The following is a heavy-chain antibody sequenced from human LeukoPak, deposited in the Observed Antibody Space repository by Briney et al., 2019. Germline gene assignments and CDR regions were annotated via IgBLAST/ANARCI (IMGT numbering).Heavy chain of an antibody. Sequence: ASVKVSCKASGYTFTGYYMHWVRQAPGQGLEWMGWINPNSGGTNYAQKFQGRVTMTRDTSISTAYMELSRLRSDDTAVYYCARDGYYCSSTSCYLGGPYYYMDVWGKGTTVTVSS. J-gene: IGHJ6*03. CDR1: GYTFTGYY. CDR3: ARDGYYCSSTSCYLGGPYYYMDV. V-gene: IGHV1-2*02. CDR2: INPNSGGT. D-gene: IGHD2-2*01.